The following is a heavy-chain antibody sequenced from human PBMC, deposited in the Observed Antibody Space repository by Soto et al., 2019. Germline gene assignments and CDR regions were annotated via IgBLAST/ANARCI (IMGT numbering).Heavy chain of an antibody. V-gene: IGHV1-69*01. CDR1: GGTFSSYA. Sequence: QVQLVQSGAEVKKPGSSVKVSCKASGGTFSSYAISWVRQAPGQGLEWMGGIIPIFGTANYAQKFQGRVTITAAECTSTAYTELCSLRSEDTAVYYCARSMLEFRHDAFDIWGQGTMVTVSS. D-gene: IGHD3-10*02. J-gene: IGHJ3*02. CDR2: IIPIFGTA. CDR3: ARSMLEFRHDAFDI.